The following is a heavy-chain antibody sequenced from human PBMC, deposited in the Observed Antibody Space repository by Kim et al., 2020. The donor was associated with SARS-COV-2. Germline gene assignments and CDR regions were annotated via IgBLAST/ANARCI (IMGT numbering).Heavy chain of an antibody. CDR3: ARGYSGYLHGMDV. Sequence: GGSLRLSCAASGFTFSSYGMNWVRQAPGKGLEWVSFITSVGGTRYYADSVKGRFTISRDNAKNSLYLQMNSLRDEDTAVYYCARGYSGYLHGMDVWGQGTTVTGSS. V-gene: IGHV3-48*02. J-gene: IGHJ6*02. CDR2: ITSVGGTR. CDR1: GFTFSSYG. D-gene: IGHD1-26*01.